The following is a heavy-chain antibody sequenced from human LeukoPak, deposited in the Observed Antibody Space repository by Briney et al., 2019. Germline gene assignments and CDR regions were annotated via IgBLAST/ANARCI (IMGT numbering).Heavy chain of an antibody. J-gene: IGHJ5*02. CDR1: GFTFSSYS. CDR3: AKDERAIVVVPAASLTGWFDP. V-gene: IGHV3-21*04. Sequence: GGSLRLSCAASGFTFSSYSMNWVRQAPGKGLEWVSSISSSSSYIYYADSVKGRFTISRDNAKNSLYLQMNSLRAEDTAVYYCAKDERAIVVVPAASLTGWFDPWGQGTLVTVSS. D-gene: IGHD2-2*01. CDR2: ISSSSSYI.